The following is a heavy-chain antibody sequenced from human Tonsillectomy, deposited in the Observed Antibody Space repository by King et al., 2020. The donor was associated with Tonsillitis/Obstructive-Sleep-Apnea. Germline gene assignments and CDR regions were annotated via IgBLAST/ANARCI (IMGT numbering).Heavy chain of an antibody. Sequence: VQLVESGGGVVQPGRSLRLSCAASGFTFSSYAMHWVRQAPGKGLEWVAVISYDGNNKYYADSVKGRFTISRDNSKNTLYLQMNSLRAEDTAVYYCARDRSYSKYEGWDSDYGMDVWGQGPTVTVPS. V-gene: IGHV3-30*04. J-gene: IGHJ6*02. CDR2: ISYDGNNK. CDR1: GFTFSSYA. D-gene: IGHD4-11*01. CDR3: ARDRSYSKYEGWDSDYGMDV.